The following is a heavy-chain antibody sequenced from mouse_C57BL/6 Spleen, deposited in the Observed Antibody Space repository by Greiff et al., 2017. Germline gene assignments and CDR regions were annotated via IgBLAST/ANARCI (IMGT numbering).Heavy chain of an antibody. CDR1: GFTFSDYG. CDR3: ATGYDYGYYYAMDY. V-gene: IGHV5-17*01. D-gene: IGHD2-4*01. J-gene: IGHJ4*01. CDR2: ISSGSSTI. Sequence: EVHLVESGGGLVKPGGSLKLSCAASGFTFSDYGMHWVRQAPEKGLEWVAYISSGSSTIYYADTVKGRFHISRDNAKNTLFLQMTSLRSEDTAMYYCATGYDYGYYYAMDYWGQGTSVTVSS.